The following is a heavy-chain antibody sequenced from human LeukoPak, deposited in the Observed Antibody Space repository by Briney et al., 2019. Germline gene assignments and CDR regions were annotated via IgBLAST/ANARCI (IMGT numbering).Heavy chain of an antibody. J-gene: IGHJ4*02. Sequence: PSETLSLTCAVYGGSFSGYYWSWIRQPPGKGLEWIGEINHSGSTNYNPSLKSRVTISVGTSKNQFSLKLSSVTAADTAVYYCARGWISAGDYAYWGQGTLVTVSS. D-gene: IGHD4-17*01. CDR1: GGSFSGYY. CDR2: INHSGST. CDR3: ARGWISAGDYAY. V-gene: IGHV4-34*01.